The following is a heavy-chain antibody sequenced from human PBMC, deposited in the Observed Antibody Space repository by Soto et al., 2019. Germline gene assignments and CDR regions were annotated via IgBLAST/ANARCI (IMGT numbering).Heavy chain of an antibody. CDR2: ISAYNGNT. J-gene: IGHJ6*02. D-gene: IGHD6-13*01. CDR3: ARDVEQQLAYYYCYSIDV. Sequence: QVQLVQSGAEVKKPEASVKVSCKASGYTFTSYGISWVRQAPGQGHEWMRWISAYNGNTNYAQRVQGRVTLTTDTSTNTAYMEMRRLRSDDTAVYYCARDVEQQLAYYYCYSIDVWGQGTTVTVS. CDR1: GYTFTSYG. V-gene: IGHV1-18*01.